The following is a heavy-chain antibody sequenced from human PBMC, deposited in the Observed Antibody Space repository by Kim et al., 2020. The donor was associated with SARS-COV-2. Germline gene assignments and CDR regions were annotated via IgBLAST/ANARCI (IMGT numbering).Heavy chain of an antibody. Sequence: SETLSLTCAVYGGSFSGYYWSWIRQPPGKGLEWIGEINHSGSTNYNPSLKSRVTISVDTSKNQFSLKLSSVTAADTAVYYCARARRNSSGWDGLDYWGQGTLVTVSS. V-gene: IGHV4-34*01. CDR2: INHSGST. CDR1: GGSFSGYY. CDR3: ARARRNSSGWDGLDY. J-gene: IGHJ4*02. D-gene: IGHD6-19*01.